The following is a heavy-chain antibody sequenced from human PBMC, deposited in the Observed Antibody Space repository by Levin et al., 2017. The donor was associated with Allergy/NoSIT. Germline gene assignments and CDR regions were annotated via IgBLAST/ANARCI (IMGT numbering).Heavy chain of an antibody. CDR2: IKQDGSEK. J-gene: IGHJ4*02. CDR3: ARVDGGKGGVSDY. CDR1: GFTFINYW. V-gene: IGHV3-7*04. Sequence: GESLKISCEASGFTFINYWMSWVRQAPGKGLEWVAKIKQDGSEKYYVDSVKGRFTISRDNAKNSLYLQMNSLRAEDTAVYYCARVDGGKGGVSDYWGQGTLVTVSS. D-gene: IGHD4-23*01.